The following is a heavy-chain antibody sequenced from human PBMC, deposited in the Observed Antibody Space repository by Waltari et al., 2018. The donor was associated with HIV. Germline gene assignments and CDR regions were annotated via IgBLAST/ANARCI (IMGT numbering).Heavy chain of an antibody. J-gene: IGHJ6*02. CDR2: NNHSGST. V-gene: IGHV4-34*01. D-gene: IGHD2-2*01. CDR1: GGSFSGSY. CDR3: ARARLVSRGQYCSTTSCLPHYYYYYGMDV. Sequence: QVQLRQWGAGLLKPSETLSLTCAVYGGSFSGSYWSWIRQPPGKGLEWIGENNHSGSTTYSPPLKRRVTISVDTSKNQFSLNLTSVTAADTAVFYCARARLVSRGQYCSTTSCLPHYYYYYGMDVWGQGTTVTVSS.